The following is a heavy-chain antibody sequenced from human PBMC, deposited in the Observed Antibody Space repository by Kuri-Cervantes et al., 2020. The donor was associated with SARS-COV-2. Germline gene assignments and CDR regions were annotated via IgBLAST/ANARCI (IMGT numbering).Heavy chain of an antibody. CDR3: ARDHYDHLGHWFDP. Sequence: GESLKISCAASGFTFSSYSMNWVRQAPGKGLEWVSYISSSSSTIYYADSVKGRFTISRDNAKNSLYLQMNSLRAEDTAVYYCARDHYDHLGHWFDPWGQGTLVTVSS. J-gene: IGHJ5*02. CDR1: GFTFSSYS. V-gene: IGHV3-48*01. CDR2: ISSSSSTI. D-gene: IGHD3-3*01.